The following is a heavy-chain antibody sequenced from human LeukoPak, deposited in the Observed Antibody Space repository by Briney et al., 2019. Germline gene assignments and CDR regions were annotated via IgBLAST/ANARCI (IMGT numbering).Heavy chain of an antibody. V-gene: IGHV3-23*01. CDR1: GFSFSSSS. D-gene: IGHD6-19*01. CDR2: ISGSGGST. Sequence: GGSLRLSCVASGFSFSSSSMSWVRQAPGKGLEWVSVISGSGGSTDYADSVKGRFTISRDNSKNTLYLQMNSLRAEDTAVYYCAKGSGWYVWGQGTLVTVSS. CDR3: AKGSGWYV. J-gene: IGHJ4*02.